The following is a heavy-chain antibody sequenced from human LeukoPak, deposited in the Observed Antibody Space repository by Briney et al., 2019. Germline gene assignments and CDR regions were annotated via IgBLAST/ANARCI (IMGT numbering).Heavy chain of an antibody. CDR3: ARSFITMVRGVIGY. D-gene: IGHD3-10*01. J-gene: IGHJ4*02. CDR1: GYTFTGYY. CDR2: INPNSGGT. Sequence: GASVRVSCKASGYTFTGYYMHWVRQAPGQGLEWMGWINPNSGGTNYAQKFQGRVTMTRDTSISTAYMELSRLRSDDTAVYYCARSFITMVRGVIGYWGQGTLVTVSS. V-gene: IGHV1-2*02.